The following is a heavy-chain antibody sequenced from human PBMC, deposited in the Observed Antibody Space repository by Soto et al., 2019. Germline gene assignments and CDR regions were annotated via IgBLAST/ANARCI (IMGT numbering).Heavy chain of an antibody. V-gene: IGHV3-74*01. CDR1: GFSLSNYW. J-gene: IGHJ4*02. CDR3: ARDYNGLGV. CDR2: ISGDGITT. D-gene: IGHD3-10*01. Sequence: EVQLVESGGGLVQPGGSLRLSCAASGFSLSNYWMHWVRQAPGKGLVWVARISGDGITTTYADSVKGRFTLSRDNAKSTLYLQMNSLTGEDTAVYYCARDYNGLGVWGQGTLVTVSS.